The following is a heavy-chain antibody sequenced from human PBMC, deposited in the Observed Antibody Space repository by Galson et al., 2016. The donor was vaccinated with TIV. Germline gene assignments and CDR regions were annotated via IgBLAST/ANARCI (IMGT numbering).Heavy chain of an antibody. D-gene: IGHD1-1*01. CDR3: AKEVKRRLHY. Sequence: SLRLSCADTGFTFSHYPMHWVRQAPGKGLEWVAVISFDGSDTYYADSVKGRFTISRDNSWDTLYLQMDSLRAQDTGVYYCAKEVKRRLHYWGQGALVTVSS. V-gene: IGHV3-30-3*01. CDR1: GFTFSHYP. CDR2: ISFDGSDT. J-gene: IGHJ4*02.